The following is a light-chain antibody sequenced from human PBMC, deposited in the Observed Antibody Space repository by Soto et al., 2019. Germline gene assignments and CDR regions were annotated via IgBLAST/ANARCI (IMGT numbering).Light chain of an antibody. CDR1: RTISSW. V-gene: IGKV1-5*03. Sequence: DIQMTQSPSTLSGSVGDRVTITCRASRTISSWLAWYQQKPGKAPKLLIYKASTLKSGVPSRFSGSGSGTEFTLTLSSLQPDDFATYYCQHYNSYSEAFGQGTKVDIK. CDR2: KAS. J-gene: IGKJ1*01. CDR3: QHYNSYSEA.